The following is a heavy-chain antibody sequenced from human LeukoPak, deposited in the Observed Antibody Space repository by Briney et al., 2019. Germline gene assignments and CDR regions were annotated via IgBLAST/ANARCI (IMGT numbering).Heavy chain of an antibody. D-gene: IGHD3-22*01. CDR2: ANPGSGNT. Sequence: ASVTVSCTASGYTFTSYEINWVRQAPGQGLEWMGRANPGSGNTGYAQKFQGRVTMTRDTSTTTAYMELSSLRSEDTAVYYCARDYYYDTSGHRSGYFDLWGRGTLVTVSS. J-gene: IGHJ2*01. CDR3: ARDYYYDTSGHRSGYFDL. CDR1: GYTFTSYE. V-gene: IGHV1-8*01.